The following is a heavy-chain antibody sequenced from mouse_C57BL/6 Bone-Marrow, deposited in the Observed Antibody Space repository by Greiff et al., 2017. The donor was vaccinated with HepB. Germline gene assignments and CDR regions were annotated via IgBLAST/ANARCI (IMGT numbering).Heavy chain of an antibody. CDR2: IDPETGGT. CDR3: TRGRTGNFDY. Sequence: QVQLQQPGAELVKPGASVTLSCKASGYTFTDYEMHWVKQTPVHGLEWIGAIDPETGGTAYNQKFKGKAILTADKSSSTAYMELRSLTSEDSAVYYCTRGRTGNFDYWGQGTTLTVSS. CDR1: GYTFTDYE. V-gene: IGHV1-15*01. J-gene: IGHJ2*01. D-gene: IGHD4-1*01.